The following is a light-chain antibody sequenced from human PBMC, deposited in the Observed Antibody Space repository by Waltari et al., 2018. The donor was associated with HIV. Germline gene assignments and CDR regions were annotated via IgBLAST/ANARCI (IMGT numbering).Light chain of an antibody. Sequence: DIRMTQSPLSLSASVGDRVIIACRASQNIGTYINWYKQKPGNAPKLLISTASTLQSGVPSRVSGGGAGADFTLTIHNLQPEDIATYYGQQTYGSRTFGQGTKVEIK. J-gene: IGKJ1*01. CDR3: QQTYGSRT. V-gene: IGKV1-39*01. CDR2: TAS. CDR1: QNIGTY.